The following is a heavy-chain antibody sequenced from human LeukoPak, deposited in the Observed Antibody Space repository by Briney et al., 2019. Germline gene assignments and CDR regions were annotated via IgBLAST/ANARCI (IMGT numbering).Heavy chain of an antibody. J-gene: IGHJ5*02. CDR1: GFTFSSYE. CDR3: ARELPYYYGSGIGEAWFDP. CDR2: ISSTGSTI. Sequence: QPGGSLRLSCAASGFTFSSYEMNWVRQAPGKGLEWVSYISSTGSTIYYADSVKGRFTISRDNAKNSLYLQMNSLRVGDTAVYYCARELPYYYGSGIGEAWFDPWGQGTLVTVSS. V-gene: IGHV3-48*03. D-gene: IGHD3-10*01.